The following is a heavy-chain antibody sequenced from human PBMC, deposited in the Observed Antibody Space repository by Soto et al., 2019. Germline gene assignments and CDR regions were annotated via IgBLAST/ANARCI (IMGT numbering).Heavy chain of an antibody. J-gene: IGHJ4*02. D-gene: IGHD5-12*01. V-gene: IGHV4-61*01. Sequence: QVQLQESGPGLVKPSETLSLTCTVSGGSVSSGSYYWSWIRQPPGKGLEWIGYIYYSGSTNYNPSLKSRVTISVDTSKNQFSLKLTSLTAADTAVYYCARDSKRGYSGYDKLDYWGQGTLVPVSS. CDR1: GGSVSSGSYY. CDR3: ARDSKRGYSGYDKLDY. CDR2: IYYSGST.